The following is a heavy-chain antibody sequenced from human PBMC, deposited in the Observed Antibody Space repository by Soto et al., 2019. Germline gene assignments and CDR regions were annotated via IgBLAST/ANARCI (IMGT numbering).Heavy chain of an antibody. V-gene: IGHV3-23*01. CDR3: AKGDVLWDPFDF. CDR2: ITASGYSA. Sequence: EAQLLESGGGLVQPGGSLRLSCAASGLAFSNYAMTWVRQAPGKGLEWVSIITASGYSAYYGGAVKGRFTTSRDNSRSTLYLQMNGLRADDTAVYYCAKGDVLWDPFDFWGQGTLVTVSS. CDR1: GLAFSNYA. J-gene: IGHJ4*02. D-gene: IGHD3-16*01.